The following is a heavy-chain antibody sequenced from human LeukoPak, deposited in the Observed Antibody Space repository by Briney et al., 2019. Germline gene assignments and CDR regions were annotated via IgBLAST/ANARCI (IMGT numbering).Heavy chain of an antibody. CDR2: INSDGSST. CDR1: GFTFSSYW. J-gene: IGHJ4*02. CDR3: ARAYDFWGGYPDY. D-gene: IGHD3-3*01. V-gene: IGHV3-74*01. Sequence: GGSLRLSCAASGFTFSSYWMHWVRQAPGKGLVWVSRINSDGSSTSHADSVKGRFTISRDNAKNTLYPQMNSLRAEDTAVYYCARAYDFWGGYPDYWGQGTLVTVSS.